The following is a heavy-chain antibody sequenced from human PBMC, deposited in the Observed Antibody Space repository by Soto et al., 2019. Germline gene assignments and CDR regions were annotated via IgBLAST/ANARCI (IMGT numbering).Heavy chain of an antibody. CDR3: ARGWVQEWLVIDY. Sequence: ASVKVSCKASGYTFTSYDINWVRQATGQGLEWMGWMNPNSGNTGYAQKFQGRVTMTRNTSISTACMELSSLRSEDTAVYYCARGWVQEWLVIDYWGQGTLVTVSS. CDR2: MNPNSGNT. V-gene: IGHV1-8*01. D-gene: IGHD6-19*01. J-gene: IGHJ4*02. CDR1: GYTFTSYD.